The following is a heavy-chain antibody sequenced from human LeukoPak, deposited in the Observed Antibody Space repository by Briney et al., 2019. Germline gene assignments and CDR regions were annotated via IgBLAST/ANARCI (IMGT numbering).Heavy chain of an antibody. CDR3: ARGASGSGTYSDLFH. CDR2: ISDSGYTR. CDR1: GFTFTDSG. D-gene: IGHD3-10*01. V-gene: IGHV3-48*03. J-gene: IGHJ4*02. Sequence: GGSLRLSSAPSGFTFTDSGLDWVRQAPGKRLEWVSYISDSGYTRFYADSVKGRFTISRDNAKNSLHLQMNSLTAEDTAVYYCARGASGSGTYSDLFHWGQGTLVTVSS.